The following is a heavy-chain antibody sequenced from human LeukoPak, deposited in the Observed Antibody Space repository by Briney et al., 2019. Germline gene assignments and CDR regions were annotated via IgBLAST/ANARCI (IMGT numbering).Heavy chain of an antibody. CDR3: ARGGLVRGTLNSLIAFDI. J-gene: IGHJ3*02. V-gene: IGHV3-48*01. CDR1: GFTFSSYS. D-gene: IGHD3-10*01. Sequence: GGSLRLSCAASGFTFSSYSMNWVRQAPRKGLEWVSYISSSSSTIYYADSVKGRFTISRDNAKNSLYLQMNSLRAEDTAVYYCARGGLVRGTLNSLIAFDIWGQGIMVTVSS. CDR2: ISSSSSTI.